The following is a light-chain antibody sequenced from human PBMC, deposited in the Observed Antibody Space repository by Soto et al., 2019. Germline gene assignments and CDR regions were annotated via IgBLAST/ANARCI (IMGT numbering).Light chain of an antibody. CDR3: QQRSNWPPGT. V-gene: IGKV3-11*01. CDR1: QSVSSY. Sequence: EIVLTQSPATLSLSPGERATLSCRASQSVSSYLAWYQQKPGQAPRLLIYDASNRATGIPARFSGSGSGTDFTLTISRLEPEDIAVYYCQQRSNWPPGTFGGGTKVEIK. CDR2: DAS. J-gene: IGKJ4*01.